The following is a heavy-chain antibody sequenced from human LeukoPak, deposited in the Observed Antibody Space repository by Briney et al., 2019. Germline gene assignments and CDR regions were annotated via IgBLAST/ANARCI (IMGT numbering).Heavy chain of an antibody. J-gene: IGHJ5*02. CDR2: IIPIFGTA. D-gene: IGHD5-24*01. Sequence: SVKASCKASGGTFSSYAISWVRQASGQGLEWMGGIIPIFGTANYAQKFQGRVTITTDESTSTAYMELSSLRSEDTAVYYCARDRGGYNLSPWGQGTLVTVSS. CDR3: ARDRGGYNLSP. CDR1: GGTFSSYA. V-gene: IGHV1-69*05.